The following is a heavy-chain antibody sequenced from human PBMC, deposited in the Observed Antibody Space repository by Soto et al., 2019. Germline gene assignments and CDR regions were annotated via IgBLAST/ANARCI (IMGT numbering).Heavy chain of an antibody. Sequence: PSETLSLTCAISGDSVSANSAAWNWIRQSPSRGLEWLGRTYYRSKWNYDYAESVKSRMSITPDTSNNQFSLQLNSVTPEDTAVYYCVRQPLANLALYGLDVCGQGTTLTVSS. CDR1: GDSVSANSAA. D-gene: IGHD6-6*01. V-gene: IGHV6-1*01. CDR2: TYYRSKWNY. J-gene: IGHJ6*02. CDR3: VRQPLANLALYGLDV.